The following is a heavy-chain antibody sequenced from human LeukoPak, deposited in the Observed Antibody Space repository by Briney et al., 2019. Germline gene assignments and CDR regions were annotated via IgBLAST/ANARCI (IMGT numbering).Heavy chain of an antibody. D-gene: IGHD1-20*01. Sequence: ASVKVSCKASGYTFTSYGISWVRQAPGQGLEWMGWINPNSGGTNYAQKFQGWVTMTEDTSTDTAYMELSSLRSEDTAVYYCATSGWGYNWNDAPYWFDPWGQGTLVTASS. CDR1: GYTFTSYG. V-gene: IGHV1-18*01. CDR2: INPNSGGT. J-gene: IGHJ5*02. CDR3: ATSGWGYNWNDAPYWFDP.